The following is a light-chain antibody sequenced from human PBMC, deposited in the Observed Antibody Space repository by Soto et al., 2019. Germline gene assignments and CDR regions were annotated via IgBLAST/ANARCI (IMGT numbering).Light chain of an antibody. Sequence: TVMTQSPATLSVSVGERVTLSCRASQSVRNNLAWYQQKPGQAPRLLIYGASTRATDVPARFSGSGSGTEFTLTISSLQTDDFATYYCQQYNSYWTFGQGTKVDIK. CDR1: QSVRNN. CDR3: QQYNSYWT. CDR2: GAS. V-gene: IGKV3-15*01. J-gene: IGKJ1*01.